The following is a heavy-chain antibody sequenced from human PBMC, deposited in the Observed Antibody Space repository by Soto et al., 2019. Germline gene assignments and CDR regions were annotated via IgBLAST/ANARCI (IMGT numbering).Heavy chain of an antibody. V-gene: IGHV3-73*01. D-gene: IGHD2-2*01. CDR3: TSCSSTSCYWYYYGMDV. CDR2: IRSKANSYAT. CDR1: GFTFSGSA. J-gene: IGHJ6*02. Sequence: GGSLRLSCAASGFTFSGSAMHWVRQASGKGLGWVGRIRSKANSYATAYAASVKGRFTISRDDSKNTVYLQMNSLKTEDTAVYYCTSCSSTSCYWYYYGMDVWCQGTTVTVSS.